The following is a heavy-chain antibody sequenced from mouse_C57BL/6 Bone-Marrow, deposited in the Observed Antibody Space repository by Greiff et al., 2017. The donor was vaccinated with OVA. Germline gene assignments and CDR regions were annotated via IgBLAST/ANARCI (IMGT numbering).Heavy chain of an antibody. J-gene: IGHJ3*01. D-gene: IGHD1-1*01. Sequence: EVQRVESGGGLVKPGGSLKLSCAASGFTFSSYAMSWVRQTPEKRLEWVATISPGGSYTYYPDNVKGRFTISRDNAKNNLYLQMSHLTSEDTAMYYCAGEDYGSSQFAYWGQGTLVTVSA. CDR3: AGEDYGSSQFAY. CDR1: GFTFSSYA. V-gene: IGHV5-4*01. CDR2: ISPGGSYT.